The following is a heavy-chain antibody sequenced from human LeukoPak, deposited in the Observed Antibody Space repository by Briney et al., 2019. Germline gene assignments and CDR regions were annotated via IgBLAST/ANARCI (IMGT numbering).Heavy chain of an antibody. CDR2: SYPGDSDP. CDR1: GSNFTSYW. D-gene: IGHD1-26*01. V-gene: IGHV5-51*01. J-gene: IGHJ4*02. Sequence: GGSLQISCQGSGSNFTSYWIGWVRQVHGKGGEWMGISYPGDSDPRYTPSFQGQVTIPADKSISTAYLQWSSLKASDTAMYYCARFGGSYWTSFDYWGQGTLVTVSS. CDR3: ARFGGSYWTSFDY.